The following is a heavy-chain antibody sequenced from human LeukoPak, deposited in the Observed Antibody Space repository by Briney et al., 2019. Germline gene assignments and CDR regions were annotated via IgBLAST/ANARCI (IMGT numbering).Heavy chain of an antibody. CDR3: ARAMYYYDSSGYYPLDY. CDR1: GYTFTSYG. D-gene: IGHD3-22*01. CDR2: ISAYNGNT. J-gene: IGHJ4*02. V-gene: IGHV1-18*01. Sequence: ASVKVSCKASGYTFTSYGISWVRQAPGQGLEWMGWISAYNGNTNYAQKLQGRVTMTTDTSTSTAYMELRSLRSDDTAMYYCARAMYYYDSSGYYPLDYWGQGTLVTVSS.